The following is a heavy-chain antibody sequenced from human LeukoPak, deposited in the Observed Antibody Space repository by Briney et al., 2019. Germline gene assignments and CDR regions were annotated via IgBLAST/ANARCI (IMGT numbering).Heavy chain of an antibody. CDR3: AKGSPADYYDDAGMSFDY. CDR1: GFTFSSYG. J-gene: IGHJ4*02. CDR2: IWYDGSNK. V-gene: IGHV3-33*06. D-gene: IGHD3-22*01. Sequence: GGSLRLSCAASGFTFSSYGMHWVRQAPGKGLEWVAVIWYDGSNKYYVDSVKGRFTISRDNSKNTLYLQMNSLRAGDTAVYYCAKGSPADYYDDAGMSFDYWGQGTLVTVSS.